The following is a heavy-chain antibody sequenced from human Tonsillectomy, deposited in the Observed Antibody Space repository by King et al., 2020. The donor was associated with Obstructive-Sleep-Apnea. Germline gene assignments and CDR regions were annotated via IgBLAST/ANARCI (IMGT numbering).Heavy chain of an antibody. CDR1: GYSFTTYS. D-gene: IGHD2-2*01. J-gene: IGHJ4*02. Sequence: VQLVQSGAEVKKPGASVKVSCKASGYSFTTYSVSWVRQAPGQGLEWGGWISPYNGNTNYAQKLQGRVSMTTDTSTSTAYMELRSLRSDDTAVYYCARSIVVLPAANFDYWGQGTLVTVSS. V-gene: IGHV1-18*01. CDR2: ISPYNGNT. CDR3: ARSIVVLPAANFDY.